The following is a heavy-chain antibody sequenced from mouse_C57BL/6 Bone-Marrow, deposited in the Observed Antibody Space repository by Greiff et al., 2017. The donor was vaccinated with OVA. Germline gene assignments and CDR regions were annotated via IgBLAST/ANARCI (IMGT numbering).Heavy chain of an antibody. J-gene: IGHJ4*01. Sequence: EVKLQESGPGLVKPSQSLSLTCSVTGYSITSGYYWNWIRQFPGNKLEWMGYISYDGSNNYNPSLKNRISITRDTTKNQFFLKLNSVTTEDTATYYCARGRIYYDYPYAMDYWGQGTSVTVSS. CDR1: GYSITSGYY. D-gene: IGHD2-4*01. CDR2: ISYDGSN. CDR3: ARGRIYYDYPYAMDY. V-gene: IGHV3-6*01.